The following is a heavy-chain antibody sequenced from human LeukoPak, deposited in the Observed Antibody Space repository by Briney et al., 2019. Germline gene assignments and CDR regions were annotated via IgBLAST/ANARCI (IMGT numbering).Heavy chain of an antibody. J-gene: IGHJ1*01. CDR1: GDSISSDY. CDR2: IYRFGNT. V-gene: IGHV4-4*08. CDR3: AGRGQRYFRD. Sequence: PSETLSLTCTVSGDSISSDYWSWIRQPPGKGLEWIGYIYRFGNTDYNPSLMRRVTISLDTSKKQLSLSLTSVTAADTAVYYCAGRGQRYFRDWGQGTLVTVSS.